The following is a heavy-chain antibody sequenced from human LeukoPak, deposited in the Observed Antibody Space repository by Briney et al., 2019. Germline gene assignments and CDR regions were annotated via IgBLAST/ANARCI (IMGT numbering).Heavy chain of an antibody. CDR3: AKDPDCSSISCRAPFDY. CDR1: GFTFSNYA. CDR2: ISGSGASK. Sequence: GGSLRLSCAASGFTFSNYAMSWVRQAPGKGLEWVSLISGSGASKYYADSVKGRFTVSRDNSKNTLYLQMNSLRAEDTAVYYYAKDPDCSSISCRAPFDYWGQGTLVTVSS. D-gene: IGHD2-2*01. V-gene: IGHV3-23*01. J-gene: IGHJ4*02.